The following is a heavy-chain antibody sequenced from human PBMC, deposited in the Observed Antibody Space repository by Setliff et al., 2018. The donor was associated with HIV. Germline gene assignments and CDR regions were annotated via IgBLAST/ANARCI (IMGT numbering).Heavy chain of an antibody. V-gene: IGHV4-38-2*02. CDR3: ARVFYDSSGYLYYFDY. CDR2: IYHSGST. CDR1: GYSISSGYY. Sequence: SETLSLTCTVSGYSISSGYYWGWIRQPPGKGLEWIGSIYHSGSTYYNPSLKSRVTISVDTSKNQFSLTLSSVTAADTAVYYCARVFYDSSGYLYYFDYWGQGTLVTVSS. D-gene: IGHD3-22*01. J-gene: IGHJ4*02.